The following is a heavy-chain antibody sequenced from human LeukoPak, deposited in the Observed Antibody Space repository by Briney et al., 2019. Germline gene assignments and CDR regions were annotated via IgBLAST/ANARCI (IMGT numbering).Heavy chain of an antibody. Sequence: GGSLRLSCAVSGFTFSNYAMNWIRQAPGEGLEWVSSIDVGSYTYYAGSVKGRFTISRDNAKNLLYLQMNSLRAEDTAVYYCASEGVVGPVAHFDYWGQGALVTVSS. CDR2: IDVGSYT. D-gene: IGHD1-26*01. CDR3: ASEGVVGPVAHFDY. V-gene: IGHV3-21*01. CDR1: GFTFSNYA. J-gene: IGHJ4*02.